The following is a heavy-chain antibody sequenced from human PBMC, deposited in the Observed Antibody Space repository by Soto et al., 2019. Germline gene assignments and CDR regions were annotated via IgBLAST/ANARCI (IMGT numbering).Heavy chain of an antibody. V-gene: IGHV4-34*01. CDR3: VRGGYSSSWERLDP. CDR1: GGSVNGYY. Sequence: SETLSLTCAVYGGSVNGYYWNWIRQPPGKGLEWIGEINHTGGTHYNPSLKSRVTMSVDTSKNQCSLRLSSVTAADTAMYYCVRGGYSSSWERLDPWGQGTLVTVSS. J-gene: IGHJ5*02. CDR2: INHTGGT. D-gene: IGHD4-4*01.